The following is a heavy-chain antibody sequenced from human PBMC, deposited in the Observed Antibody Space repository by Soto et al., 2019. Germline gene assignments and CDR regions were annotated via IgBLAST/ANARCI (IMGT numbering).Heavy chain of an antibody. CDR1: GGSISSSNW. V-gene: IGHV4-4*02. CDR3: ARVPSRVDYYYYYMHV. J-gene: IGHJ6*03. D-gene: IGHD2-2*01. CDR2: IYHSGST. Sequence: SETLSLTCTVSGGSISSSNWWSWVRQPPGKGLEWIGEIYHSGSTNYNPSLKSRVTISVDKSKNQFSLKLSSVTAADTAVYYCARVPSRVDYYYYYMHVWGKGTTVTAP.